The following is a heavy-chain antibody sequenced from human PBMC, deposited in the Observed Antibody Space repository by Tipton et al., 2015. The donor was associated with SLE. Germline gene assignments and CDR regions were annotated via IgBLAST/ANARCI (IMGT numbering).Heavy chain of an antibody. V-gene: IGHV1-69*09. CDR3: AYDFWSGYAFDI. Sequence: QLVQSGAEVKKPGASVKVSCKASGYTFTSYGISWVRQAPGQGLEWMGRIIPILGIANYAQKFQGRVTITADKSTSTAYMELSSLRSEDTAVYYCAYDFWSGYAFDIWGQGTMVTVSS. CDR2: IIPILGIA. J-gene: IGHJ3*02. CDR1: GYTFTSYG. D-gene: IGHD3-3*01.